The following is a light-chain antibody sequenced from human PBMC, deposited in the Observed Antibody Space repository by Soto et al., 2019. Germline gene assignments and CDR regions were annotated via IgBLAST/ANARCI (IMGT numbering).Light chain of an antibody. J-gene: IGKJ1*01. CDR1: QSLLNSKGYYY. CDR2: LGS. CDR3: MQALQSPPSWT. V-gene: IGKV2-28*01. Sequence: DIVLTQSPLSLPVTPGEPASISCRSSQSLLNSKGYYYLEWYLQKPGQSPQLLIYLGSNRASGVPDRFIGSVSGTDFTLQISRVEAEDVGVYYCMQALQSPPSWTFGQGTRVEIK.